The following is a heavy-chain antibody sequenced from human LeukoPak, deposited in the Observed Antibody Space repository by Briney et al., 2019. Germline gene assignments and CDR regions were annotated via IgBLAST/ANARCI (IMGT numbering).Heavy chain of an antibody. J-gene: IGHJ6*02. CDR1: GFTFSSYG. D-gene: IGHD2-2*02. V-gene: IGHV3-30*03. Sequence: GRSLRLSCAASGFTFSSYGMHWVRQAPGKGLEWVAVISYDGSNKHYADSVKGRFTISRDNSKNTLYLQMNSLRAEDTAVYYCARDTLYCSSTSCYTSPYRYYYYYGMDVWGQGTTVTVSS. CDR2: ISYDGSNK. CDR3: ARDTLYCSSTSCYTSPYRYYYYYGMDV.